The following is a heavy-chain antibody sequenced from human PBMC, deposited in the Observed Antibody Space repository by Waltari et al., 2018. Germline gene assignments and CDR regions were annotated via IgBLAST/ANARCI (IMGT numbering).Heavy chain of an antibody. CDR1: GGSIRSSSFF. Sequence: QLQLQESGPGLVKPSETLSLTCSVSGGSIRSSSFFWGWIRQPPGKGLEWIGSLYYTGNTYYNPSVKSRFTISADTSKNQFSLKLSSVTAADTAVYYCARHMPYYDSIYYFDYWGQGTLVTVSS. D-gene: IGHD3-3*01. CDR3: ARHMPYYDSIYYFDY. J-gene: IGHJ4*02. CDR2: LYYTGNT. V-gene: IGHV4-39*01.